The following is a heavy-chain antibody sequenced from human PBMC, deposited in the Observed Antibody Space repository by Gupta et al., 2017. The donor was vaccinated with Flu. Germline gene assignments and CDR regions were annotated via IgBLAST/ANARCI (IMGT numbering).Heavy chain of an antibody. CDR3: ARAWDVTVAGTFDY. CDR1: GFTFNTYG. D-gene: IGHD6-19*01. V-gene: IGHV3-21*01. Sequence: GGGLVKPGGSLRLSCAASGFTFNTYGMNWVRQAPGKGLEWVSSISSSSSYIYYADSVKGRFTISRHNAKNSLYLQMNSLRAEDTAVYYCARAWDVTVAGTFDYWGQGTLVTVSS. CDR2: ISSSSSYI. J-gene: IGHJ4*02.